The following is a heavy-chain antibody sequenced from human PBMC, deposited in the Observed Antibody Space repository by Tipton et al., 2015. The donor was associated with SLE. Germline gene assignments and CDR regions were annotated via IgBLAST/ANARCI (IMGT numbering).Heavy chain of an antibody. CDR3: ASKGQLVTSTDWFDP. D-gene: IGHD6-6*01. CDR2: INHSGST. V-gene: IGHV4-34*01. CDR1: GGSFSDYY. J-gene: IGHJ5*02. Sequence: TLFLTCAVYGGSFSDYYWSWIRQPPGKGLEWIGEINHSGSTNYNPSLKSRVTISVDTSKNQFSLNLNSVTAADTAVYYCASKGQLVTSTDWFDPWGQGTLVTVSS.